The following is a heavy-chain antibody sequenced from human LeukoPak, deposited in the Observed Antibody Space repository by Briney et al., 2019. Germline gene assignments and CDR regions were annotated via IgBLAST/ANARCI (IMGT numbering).Heavy chain of an antibody. J-gene: IGHJ4*02. Sequence: GASVKVSCKASGGTFSSYTISWVRQAPGQGLEWMGRIIPILGIANYAQKFQGRATITADKSTSTAYMELSSLRSEDTAVYYCASRPYCSSTSCLPDYWGQGTLVTVSS. CDR1: GGTFSSYT. CDR2: IIPILGIA. D-gene: IGHD2-2*01. CDR3: ASRPYCSSTSCLPDY. V-gene: IGHV1-69*02.